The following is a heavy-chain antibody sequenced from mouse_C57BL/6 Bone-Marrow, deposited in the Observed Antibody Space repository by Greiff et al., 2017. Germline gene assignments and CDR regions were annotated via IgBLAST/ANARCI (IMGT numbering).Heavy chain of an antibody. CDR2: INSDGGST. CDR1: EYEFPSHD. CDR3: ASYYGNDYYAMDY. D-gene: IGHD2-1*01. Sequence: EVKVVESGGGLVQPGESLKLSCESNEYEFPSHDMSWVRKTPEKRLELVAAINSDGGSTYYPDTMERRFIISRDNTKKTLYLHMRSLRSEDTALYDCASYYGNDYYAMDYWGQGTSGTVSS. J-gene: IGHJ4*01. V-gene: IGHV5-2*01.